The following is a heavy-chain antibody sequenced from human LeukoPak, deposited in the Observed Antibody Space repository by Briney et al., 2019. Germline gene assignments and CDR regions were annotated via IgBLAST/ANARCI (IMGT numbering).Heavy chain of an antibody. CDR3: ARDTDYGDYVYAFDI. CDR2: IKQDGSEK. V-gene: IGHV3-7*03. D-gene: IGHD4-17*01. J-gene: IGHJ3*02. CDR1: GFTFSSYW. Sequence: GGSLRLSCAASGFTFSSYWMSWVRQAPGKGLEWVANIKQDGSEKYYVDSVKGRFTISRDNAKNSLYLQMNSLRAEDTAVYYCARDTDYGDYVYAFDIWGQGTMVTVSS.